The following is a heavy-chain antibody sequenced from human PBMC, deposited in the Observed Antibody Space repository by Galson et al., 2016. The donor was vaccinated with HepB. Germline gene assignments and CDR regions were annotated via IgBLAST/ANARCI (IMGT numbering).Heavy chain of an antibody. CDR2: IYPGDSDT. Sequence: QSGAEVKKPGESLTISCKGSGYSFTSHWIGWVRQMPGKGLEWMGIIYPGDSDTRYSPSFQGQVTISADKSIGTAYLQWSSLKASDPAMYYCARRPPRPGGIDYWGQGTLVILSS. D-gene: IGHD6-6*01. CDR1: GYSFTSHW. V-gene: IGHV5-51*01. J-gene: IGHJ4*02. CDR3: ARRPPRPGGIDY.